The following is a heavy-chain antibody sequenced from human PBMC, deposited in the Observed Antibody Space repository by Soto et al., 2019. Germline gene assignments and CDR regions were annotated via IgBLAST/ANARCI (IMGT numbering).Heavy chain of an antibody. D-gene: IGHD2-15*01. Sequence: QVQLQQWGAGLLKPSETLSLTCAVYGGSFSGYYWSWIRQPPGKGLEWIGEINHSGSTNYNPSLTRPLTISVDTSKNPFSLQLSSVTAADTAVYYCARAAPRYCSGDSCDSGRDYWGQGTLVTVSS. J-gene: IGHJ4*02. CDR2: INHSGST. V-gene: IGHV4-34*01. CDR1: GGSFSGYY. CDR3: ARAAPRYCSGDSCDSGRDY.